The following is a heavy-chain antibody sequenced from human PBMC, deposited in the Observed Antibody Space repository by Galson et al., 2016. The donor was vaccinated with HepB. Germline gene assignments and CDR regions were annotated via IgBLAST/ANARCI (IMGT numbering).Heavy chain of an antibody. D-gene: IGHD2-2*01. CDR1: GLTFSEYW. CDR2: IKPDGSEK. J-gene: IGHJ4*02. CDR3: AKRVSSSKYFDY. Sequence: SLRLSCAVSGLTFSEYWMTWVRQAPGKGLEWVANIKPDGSEKYYVDSVKGRFTISRDNGKKSLYLQMNTLIADDTAVYYCAKRVSSSKYFDYWGQGTLVTVST. V-gene: IGHV3-7*03.